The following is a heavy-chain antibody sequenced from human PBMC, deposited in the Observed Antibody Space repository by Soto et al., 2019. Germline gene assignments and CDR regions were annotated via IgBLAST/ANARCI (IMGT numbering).Heavy chain of an antibody. D-gene: IGHD1-26*01. J-gene: IGHJ6*02. CDR2: ISYDGSNK. V-gene: IGHV3-30*18. CDR1: GFTFSSYG. CDR3: AKDVVVGATTGLGDYYYYYGMDV. Sequence: GGSLRLSCAASGFTFSSYGMHWVRQAPGKGLEWVAVISYDGSNKYYADSVKGRFTISRDNSKNTLYLQMNSLRAEDTAVYYCAKDVVVGATTGLGDYYYYYGMDVWGQG.